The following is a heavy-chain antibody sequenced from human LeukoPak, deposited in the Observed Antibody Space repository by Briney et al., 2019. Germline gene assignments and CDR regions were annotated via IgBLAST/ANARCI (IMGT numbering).Heavy chain of an antibody. CDR1: GGTFSSYA. CDR2: IIPIFGTA. D-gene: IGHD3-3*01. J-gene: IGHJ6*03. V-gene: IGHV1-69*05. CDR3: AVTAGKYYDFWSGSIHYYYYMDV. Sequence: ASVKVSCKASGGTFSSYAISWVRQAPGQGLEWMGGIIPIFGTANYAQKFQGRVTITTDESTSTAYMELSSLRSEDTAVYYCAVTAGKYYDFWSGSIHYYYYMDVWGKGTTVTVSS.